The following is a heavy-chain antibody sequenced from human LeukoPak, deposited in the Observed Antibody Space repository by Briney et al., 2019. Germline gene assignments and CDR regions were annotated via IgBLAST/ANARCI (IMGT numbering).Heavy chain of an antibody. V-gene: IGHV3-23*01. J-gene: IGHJ5*02. CDR3: TRRIGDNCFDP. Sequence: GGSLRLSCAASGFTFSSYAMSWVRQAPGKGLEWVSGVSGSGDNTYYADSVKGRFTISRDNSKNALYLQMNSLRAEDTAVYYCTRRIGDNCFDPWGQGTLVTVSS. D-gene: IGHD1-26*01. CDR1: GFTFSSYA. CDR2: VSGSGDNT.